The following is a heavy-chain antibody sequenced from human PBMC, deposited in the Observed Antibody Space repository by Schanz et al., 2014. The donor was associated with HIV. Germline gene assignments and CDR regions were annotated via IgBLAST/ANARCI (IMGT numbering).Heavy chain of an antibody. J-gene: IGHJ4*02. CDR1: GYTFSKND. V-gene: IGHV1-69*18. D-gene: IGHD5-12*01. Sequence: QVQLVQSGAEVKKPGASVRVSCKASGYTFSKNDINWVRQAPGQGLEWMGTIIPIFATADSAQKFQGRLTITADDSTSTAYMELSSLRSEDSAVFYCARANFGGYEGPDYWGQGMLVTVSS. CDR2: IIPIFATA. CDR3: ARANFGGYEGPDY.